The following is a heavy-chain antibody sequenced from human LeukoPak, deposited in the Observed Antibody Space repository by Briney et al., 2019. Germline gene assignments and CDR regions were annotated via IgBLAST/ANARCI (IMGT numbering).Heavy chain of an antibody. CDR3: ARLKVAVAEGDWFDP. V-gene: IGHV5-51*01. J-gene: IGHJ5*02. D-gene: IGHD6-19*01. CDR1: GYSFTSYW. Sequence: GESLKISCKGSGYSFTSYWIGWVRQMPGKGLEWMGIIYPGDSDTGYSPSFQGQVTISADKSISTAYLQWSSLKASDTAMYYCARLKVAVAEGDWFDPWGQGTLVTVSS. CDR2: IYPGDSDT.